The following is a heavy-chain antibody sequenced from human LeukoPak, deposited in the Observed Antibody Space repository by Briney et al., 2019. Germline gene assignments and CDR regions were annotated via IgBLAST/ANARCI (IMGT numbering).Heavy chain of an antibody. D-gene: IGHD6-19*01. CDR2: LVHDERI. V-gene: IGHV3-33*01. Sequence: GGSLRLSCAASGFPFSSYGMHWVRQAPGKGLEWVARLVHDERIDYANSVKGRFSISRDNSKNTLFLDMSDLRVEDTAVYYCARDLSAAFDSWGQGVLVTVSS. CDR1: GFPFSSYG. CDR3: ARDLSAAFDS. J-gene: IGHJ4*02.